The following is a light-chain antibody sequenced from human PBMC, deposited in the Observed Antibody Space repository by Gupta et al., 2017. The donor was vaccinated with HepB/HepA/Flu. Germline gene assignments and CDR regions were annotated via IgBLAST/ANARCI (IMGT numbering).Light chain of an antibody. V-gene: IGLV1-40*01. J-gene: IGLJ2*01. CDR1: SSNIGAGYD. CDR3: QADGTILNGPGV. Sequence: QSVLTQPPSVSGAPGQRVSISCTGSSSNIGAGYDVHWYQQLPGTAPKLLIYRNNNRPSGVPDRVSGSKSGTSASLTSTGLQAEDEADYYCQADGTILNGPGVFGEGTKLTAL. CDR2: RNN.